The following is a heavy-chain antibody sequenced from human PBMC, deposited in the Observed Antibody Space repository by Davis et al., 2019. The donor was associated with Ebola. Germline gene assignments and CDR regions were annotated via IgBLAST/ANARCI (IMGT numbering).Heavy chain of an antibody. D-gene: IGHD3-10*01. CDR2: ISYDGSNK. CDR3: ARDLVTMVQGIMDNVGYYYGMDV. CDR1: GFTFSSYG. J-gene: IGHJ6*02. V-gene: IGHV3-30*03. Sequence: GESLKISCAASGFTFSSYGMHWVRQAPGKGLEWVAVISYDGSNKYYADSVKGRFTISRDNSKNTLYLQMNSLGAEDTAVYYCARDLVTMVQGIMDNVGYYYGMDVWGQGTTVTVSS.